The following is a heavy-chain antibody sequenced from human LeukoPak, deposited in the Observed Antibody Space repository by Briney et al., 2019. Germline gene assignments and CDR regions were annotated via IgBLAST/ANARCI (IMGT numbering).Heavy chain of an antibody. CDR1: GGSISSSGYY. Sequence: NPSETLSLTCTVSGGSISSSGYYWGWRRQPPGKGLEWIASSYYRGGTYEKPSLKRRVTISVDTSQNQLSLKLSSLTAADTAVYYCARHEYSGSYYGLSWFDPWGQGTLVTVSS. D-gene: IGHD1-26*01. J-gene: IGHJ5*02. CDR3: ARHEYSGSYYGLSWFDP. V-gene: IGHV4-39*01. CDR2: SYYRGGT.